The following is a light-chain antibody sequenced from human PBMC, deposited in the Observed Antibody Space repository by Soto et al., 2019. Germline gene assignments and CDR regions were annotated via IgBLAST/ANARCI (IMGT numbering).Light chain of an antibody. J-gene: IGLJ2*01. V-gene: IGLV2-14*01. CDR1: SSDVGGYNY. CDR2: EVS. CDR3: SSYKSSSVV. Sequence: QSVLTQPASVSGSPGQSITISCTGTSSDVGGYNYVSWYQQHPGKAPKLMIYEVSNRPSGVSNRFSGSKSGNTASLTISGLRAEDEADYYCSSYKSSSVVFGGGTKLTVL.